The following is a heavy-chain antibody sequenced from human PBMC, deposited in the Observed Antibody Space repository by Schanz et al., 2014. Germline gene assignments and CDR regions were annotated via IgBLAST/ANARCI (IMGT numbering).Heavy chain of an antibody. CDR2: ISPYTGNT. CDR1: GYTFSSYG. CDR3: AKDLHSNSGNYYSYYFDS. Sequence: QVQLVQSGAEVKKPGASVKVSCKTSGYTFSSYGITWVRQAPGQGLEWVGWISPYTGNTHYFDKMEGRVTMTTDTSTSTAYMDLSSLRPEDTAVYYCAKDLHSNSGNYYSYYFDSWGPGALVTVSS. V-gene: IGHV1-18*01. J-gene: IGHJ4*02. D-gene: IGHD3-10*01.